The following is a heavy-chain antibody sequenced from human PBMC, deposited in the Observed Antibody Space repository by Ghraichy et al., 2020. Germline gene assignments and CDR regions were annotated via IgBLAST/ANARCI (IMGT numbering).Heavy chain of an antibody. CDR2: INHSGST. J-gene: IGHJ4*02. CDR1: GGSFSGYY. V-gene: IGHV4-34*01. CDR3: ARIVRGSASWYSSWTYYFDY. Sequence: SETLSLTCAVYGGSFSGYYWSWIRQPPGKGLEWIGEINHSGSTNYNPSLKSRVTISVDTSKNQFSLKLSSVTAADTAVYYCARIVRGSASWYSSWTYYFDYWGQGTLVTVSS. D-gene: IGHD6-13*01.